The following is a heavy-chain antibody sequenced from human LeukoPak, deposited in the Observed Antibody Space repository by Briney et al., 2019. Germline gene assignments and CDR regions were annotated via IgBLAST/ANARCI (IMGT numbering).Heavy chain of an antibody. J-gene: IGHJ4*02. V-gene: IGHV3-23*01. CDR3: ASNLFNRYSSSWFEAC. CDR1: GFPLSRSA. Sequence: GGSLRLSCAASGFPLSRSAMSWVRQAPGKGLEWVSHISGSGSGGSTYYADSVKGRFTISRDNSKNTLYLQMNSLRAEDTAVYYCASNLFNRYSSSWFEACWGQGTLVTVSS. CDR2: ISGSGSGGST. D-gene: IGHD6-13*01.